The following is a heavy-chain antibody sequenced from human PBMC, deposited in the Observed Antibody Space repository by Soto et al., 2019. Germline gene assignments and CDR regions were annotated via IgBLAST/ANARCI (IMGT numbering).Heavy chain of an antibody. D-gene: IGHD3-22*01. CDR1: GYSFNTYW. CDR2: IYPDDSDT. V-gene: IGHV5-51*01. J-gene: IGHJ4*02. CDR3: ARPGYYDSSGFFNFDH. Sequence: PGESLKISCKASGYSFNTYWIGSVRQLPGKGLEWMGIIYPDDSDTRYSPSFQGQVTISADKSFTTVYLQWNSLKASDTAIYYCARPGYYDSSGFFNFDHWGQGTLITVSS.